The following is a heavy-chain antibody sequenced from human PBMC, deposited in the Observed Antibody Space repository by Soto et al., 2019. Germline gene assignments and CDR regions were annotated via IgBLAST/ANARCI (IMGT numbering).Heavy chain of an antibody. CDR3: ARGSSWPPDNYFDY. CDR1: GGSMSSYY. V-gene: IGHV4-59*12. Sequence: SETLSLTCTVSGGSMSSYYWSWIRQPPGKGLEWIGYIYYSGSTIYNPSLKSRVTISVDTSKNQFSLKLSSVTAADTAVYYCARGSSWPPDNYFDYWGQGTLVTVSS. D-gene: IGHD6-13*01. J-gene: IGHJ4*02. CDR2: IYYSGST.